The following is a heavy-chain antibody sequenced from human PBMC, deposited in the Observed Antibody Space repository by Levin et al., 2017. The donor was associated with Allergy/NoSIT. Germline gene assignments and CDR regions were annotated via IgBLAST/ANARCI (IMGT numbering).Heavy chain of an antibody. CDR3: ARVGRNRNIVVVPAAIEKGEAFDY. D-gene: IGHD2-2*01. V-gene: IGHV1-46*01. CDR1: GYTFTSYY. Sequence: ASVKVSCKASGYTFTSYYMHWVRQAPGQGLEWMGIINPSGGSTSYAQKFQGRVTMTRDTSTSTVYMELSSLRSEDTAVYYCARVGRNRNIVVVPAAIEKGEAFDYWGQGTLVTVSS. CDR2: INPSGGST. J-gene: IGHJ4*02.